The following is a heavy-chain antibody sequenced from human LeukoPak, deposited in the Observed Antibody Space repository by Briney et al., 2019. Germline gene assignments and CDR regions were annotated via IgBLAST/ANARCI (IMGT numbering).Heavy chain of an antibody. V-gene: IGHV3-48*01. CDR3: AKCESSSSHYRLLDY. J-gene: IGHJ4*02. D-gene: IGHD6-13*01. CDR1: GFTFSTYS. Sequence: GGSLRLSCAASGFTFSTYSMNWVRQAPGKGLEWVSDIDSGSNNIHYADSVKGRFTISRDDAKNSLYLQMNSLRAEDTAVYYCAKCESSSSHYRLLDYWGQGTLVTVSS. CDR2: IDSGSNNI.